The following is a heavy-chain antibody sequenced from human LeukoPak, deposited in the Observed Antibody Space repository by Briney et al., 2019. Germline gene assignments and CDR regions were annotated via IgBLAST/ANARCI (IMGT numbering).Heavy chain of an antibody. CDR3: ARGSARWFDP. V-gene: IGHV3-11*05. Sequence: KSGGSLRLSCAASGFTFSDSYMSWIRQAAGKGLEWVSYISSTSSHTNYADSVKGRFTISRGNAKKSLYLQMNSLRAEDTAVYYCARGSARWFDPWGQGTLVTVSS. CDR2: ISSTSSHT. CDR1: GFTFSDSY. J-gene: IGHJ5*02.